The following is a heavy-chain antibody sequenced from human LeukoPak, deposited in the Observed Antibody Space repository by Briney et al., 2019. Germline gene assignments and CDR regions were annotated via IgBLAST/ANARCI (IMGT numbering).Heavy chain of an antibody. Sequence: GRSLRLSCAASGFTFSSYGMHWVRQAPGKGLEWVAVIWYDGSNKYYADSVKGRFTISRDNSKNTLYLQMNSLRAEDTAVYYCAKDRYGSGSYLDYWGQGTLVTVSS. J-gene: IGHJ4*02. CDR2: IWYDGSNK. CDR1: GFTFSSYG. V-gene: IGHV3-33*06. D-gene: IGHD3-10*01. CDR3: AKDRYGSGSYLDY.